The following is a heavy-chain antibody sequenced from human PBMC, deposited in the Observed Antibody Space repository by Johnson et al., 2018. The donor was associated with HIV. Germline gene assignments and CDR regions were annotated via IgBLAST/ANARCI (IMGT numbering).Heavy chain of an antibody. CDR1: GFTFSDYY. D-gene: IGHD6-6*01. V-gene: IGHV3-11*04. J-gene: IGHJ3*02. Sequence: QVQLVESGGGLVKPGGSLRLSCAASGFTFSDYYMSWIRQAPGKGLEWVSYISSSGSTIYYADSVKGRFTISRDNSKNKLYLQRNSLRAEDTAVYYCANFGARYSSSSVSEDAFDIWGQGTMVTVSS. CDR2: ISSSGSTI. CDR3: ANFGARYSSSSVSEDAFDI.